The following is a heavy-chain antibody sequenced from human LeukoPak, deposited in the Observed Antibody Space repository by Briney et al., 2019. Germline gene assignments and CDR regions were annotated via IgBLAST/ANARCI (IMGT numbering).Heavy chain of an antibody. CDR3: ATNVLVRDIINWFDP. D-gene: IGHD3-10*01. CDR2: IKPNSGGT. CDR1: GYIFADYY. J-gene: IGHJ5*02. V-gene: IGHV1-2*02. Sequence: ASVKVSCKASGYIFADYYIHWVRQAPGQGLEWMGWIKPNSGGTRSAQKFQGRVTMTRDTSISTAYMELSSLRYDDTAVYYCATNVLVRDIINWFDPWGQGTLVTVSS.